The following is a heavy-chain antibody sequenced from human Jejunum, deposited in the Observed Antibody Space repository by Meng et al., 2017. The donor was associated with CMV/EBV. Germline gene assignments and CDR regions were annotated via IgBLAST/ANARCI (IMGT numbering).Heavy chain of an antibody. CDR1: ISSGSYY. CDR3: ARGCYTTSCYRGSFDY. Sequence: ISSGSYYWGGVRQPPGKGLEWIGSINYSGTTYYNPSLRSRVTISLDPSRKQFSLQLNSVTAADTAVYHCARGCYTTSCYRGSFDYWGQGTLVTVSS. V-gene: IGHV4-39*07. D-gene: IGHD2-2*02. J-gene: IGHJ4*02. CDR2: INYSGTT.